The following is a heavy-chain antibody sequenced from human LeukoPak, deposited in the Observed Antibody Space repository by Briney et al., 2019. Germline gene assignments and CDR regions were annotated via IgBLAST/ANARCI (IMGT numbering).Heavy chain of an antibody. Sequence: GGSLRLSCAASGFTFSSYWMHWVRQAPGKGLVWVSRINSDGSSTSYADSVKGRFTISRDNSKNTLYLQMNSLRAEDTAVYYCAKESLGSGSYEIDYWGQGTLVTVSS. D-gene: IGHD3-10*02. J-gene: IGHJ4*02. CDR2: INSDGSST. V-gene: IGHV3-74*01. CDR1: GFTFSSYW. CDR3: AKESLGSGSYEIDY.